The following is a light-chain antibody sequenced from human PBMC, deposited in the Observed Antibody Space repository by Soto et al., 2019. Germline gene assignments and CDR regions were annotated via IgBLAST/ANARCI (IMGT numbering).Light chain of an antibody. CDR1: QTISTY. J-gene: IGKJ4*01. CDR3: QQASSFPFT. CDR2: KAS. V-gene: IGKV1-39*01. Sequence: DIQMTQSPSSLSASVGDRVTITCRASQTISTYLNWYQQKPGKAPKLLIYKASTLQSGVPSRFSGSASGTEFTLTISSLQPEDFATYYCQQASSFPFTFGGGTEVEIK.